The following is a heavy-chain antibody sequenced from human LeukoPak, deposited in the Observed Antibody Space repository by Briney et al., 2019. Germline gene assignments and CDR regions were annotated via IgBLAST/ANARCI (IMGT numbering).Heavy chain of an antibody. CDR1: GGSISSGSYY. CDR3: ARSWLLWFGES. Sequence: SQTLSLTCTVSGGSISSGSYYWSWIRQPAGKGLEWIGRIYTSGSTNYNPSLKSRVTISVDTSKNQFSLKLSSVTAADTAVYYCARSWLLWFGESWGQGTLVTVSS. V-gene: IGHV4-61*02. J-gene: IGHJ5*02. D-gene: IGHD3-10*01. CDR2: IYTSGST.